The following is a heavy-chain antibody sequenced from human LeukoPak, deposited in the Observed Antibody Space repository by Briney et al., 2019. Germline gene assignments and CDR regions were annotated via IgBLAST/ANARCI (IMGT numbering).Heavy chain of an antibody. CDR1: GFTFSSYA. Sequence: GGSLRLSCAASGFTFSSYAMHWVRQAPGKGLEWVAVISYDGSNKYYADSVKGRFTISRDNSKNTLYLQMNSLRAEDTAVYYCARYVIPADNWFDPWGQGTLVTVSS. D-gene: IGHD2-2*01. CDR2: ISYDGSNK. V-gene: IGHV3-30-3*01. J-gene: IGHJ5*02. CDR3: ARYVIPADNWFDP.